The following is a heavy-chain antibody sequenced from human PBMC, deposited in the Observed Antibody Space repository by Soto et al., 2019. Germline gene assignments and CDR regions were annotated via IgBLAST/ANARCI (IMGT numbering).Heavy chain of an antibody. Sequence: SDTLSLTCAVSGVSISSEYFHWTWIRQSPGKGLEKIGYIHYTGSIMYNTSFKSQQTMAVDTTKNQFSLQLTSVTAADTAVYFCAREDDGGDRDYYGLDVWGQGTTVT. CDR2: IHYTGSI. V-gene: IGHV4-30-4*02. CDR3: AREDDGGDRDYYGLDV. CDR1: GVSISSEYFH. J-gene: IGHJ6*02. D-gene: IGHD2-21*02.